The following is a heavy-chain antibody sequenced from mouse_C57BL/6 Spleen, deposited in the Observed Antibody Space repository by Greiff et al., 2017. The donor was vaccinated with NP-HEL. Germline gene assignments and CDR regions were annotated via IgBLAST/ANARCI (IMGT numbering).Heavy chain of an antibody. J-gene: IGHJ3*01. V-gene: IGHV1-50*01. CDR1: GYTFTSYW. CDR3: AIVLAY. Sequence: QVQLQQSGAELVKPGASVKLSCKASGYTFTSYWMQWVKQRPGQGLEWIGEIDPSDSYTNYNQKFKGKATLTVDTSSSTAYMQLSSLTSEDSAVYYCAIVLAYWGQGTLVTVSA. CDR2: IDPSDSYT.